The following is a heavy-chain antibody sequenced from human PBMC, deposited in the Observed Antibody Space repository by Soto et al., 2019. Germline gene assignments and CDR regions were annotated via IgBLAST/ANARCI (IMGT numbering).Heavy chain of an antibody. V-gene: IGHV3-15*07. J-gene: IGHJ4*02. CDR3: TTETSAYYYDSSGYYYIDY. D-gene: IGHD3-22*01. CDR1: GFTFSNAW. CDR2: IKSKTDGGTT. Sequence: GGSLRLSCAASGFTFSNAWMNWVRQAPGKGLEWVGRIKSKTDGGTTDYAAPVKGRFTISRDDSKNTLYLQMNSLKTEDTAVYYCTTETSAYYYDSSGYYYIDYWGQGTLVTVSS.